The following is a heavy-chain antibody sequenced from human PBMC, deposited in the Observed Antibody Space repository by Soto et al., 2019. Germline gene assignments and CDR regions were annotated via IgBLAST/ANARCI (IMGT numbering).Heavy chain of an antibody. Sequence: EVQLVESGGGLVLPGGSLRLSCAASGFTFSSYWMHWVRLAPGKGLVWVSAIGTAGDTYYPGSVKGRFTISRENAKNSLYLQMNSLRAGDTAVYYCARDHYYYGMDVWGQGTTVTVSS. CDR2: IGTAGDT. J-gene: IGHJ6*02. CDR1: GFTFSSYW. V-gene: IGHV3-13*01. CDR3: ARDHYYYGMDV.